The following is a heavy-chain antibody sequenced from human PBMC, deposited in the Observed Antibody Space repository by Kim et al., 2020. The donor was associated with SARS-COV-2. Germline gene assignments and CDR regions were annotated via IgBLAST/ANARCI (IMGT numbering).Heavy chain of an antibody. CDR2: IYPGDSEI. V-gene: IGHV5-51*01. Sequence: EESLKISCEASGYSFTSSWIGWVRQMPGKGLEWMGIIYPGDSEIRYSPSLRGQVTISADRSTTTAYLQWNSLKASDTAMYYCARLWRASKYNTSGGMDVWGQGTAVSVSS. CDR3: ARLWRASKYNTSGGMDV. J-gene: IGHJ6*02. CDR1: GYSFTSSW. D-gene: IGHD1-1*01.